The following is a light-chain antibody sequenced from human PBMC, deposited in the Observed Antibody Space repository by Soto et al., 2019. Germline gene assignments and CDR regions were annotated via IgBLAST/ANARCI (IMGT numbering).Light chain of an antibody. CDR2: YDD. Sequence: QSVLTQPPSVSEAPRQKVTISCSGSSSNIGRNAVNWYRQFPGKAPRLLVYYDDLLPSGVSDRFSGSRSGTSASLAISGLQSEDEADYYCATWDDSLNGWVFRGGTKVTVL. J-gene: IGLJ3*02. CDR1: SSNIGRNA. CDR3: ATWDDSLNGWV. V-gene: IGLV1-36*01.